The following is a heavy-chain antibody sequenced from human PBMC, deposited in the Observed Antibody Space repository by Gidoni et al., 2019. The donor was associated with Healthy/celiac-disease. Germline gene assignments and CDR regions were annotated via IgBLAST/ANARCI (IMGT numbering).Heavy chain of an antibody. CDR2: INPSGGST. Sequence: QVQLVQSGAEVKKPGASVKVSCKASGYIFTSYYMHWVRQAPGQGLEWMGIINPSGGSTSYAHKFQGRVTLTRDTSTSTVYMELRSLRSEDTAVYYCAREWVAANAFDIWGQGTMVTVSS. J-gene: IGHJ3*02. CDR3: AREWVAANAFDI. D-gene: IGHD2-15*01. V-gene: IGHV1-46*01. CDR1: GYIFTSYY.